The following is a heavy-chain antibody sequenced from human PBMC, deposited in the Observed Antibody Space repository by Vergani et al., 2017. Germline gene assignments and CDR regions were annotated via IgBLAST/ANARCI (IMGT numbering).Heavy chain of an antibody. Sequence: EVQLVESGGGLVQPGRSLRLSCAASGFTFDDYGMSWVRQAPGKGLEWVSGINWNGGSTGYADSVKGRFTISRDNAKNSLYLQMNSLRAEDTAVYYCARMKDIVVVVAATGWFDPWGQGTLVTVSS. V-gene: IGHV3-20*04. J-gene: IGHJ5*02. CDR3: ARMKDIVVVVAATGWFDP. CDR2: INWNGGST. CDR1: GFTFDDYG. D-gene: IGHD2-15*01.